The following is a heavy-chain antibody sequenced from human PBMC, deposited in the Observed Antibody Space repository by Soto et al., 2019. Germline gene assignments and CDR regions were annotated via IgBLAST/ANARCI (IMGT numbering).Heavy chain of an antibody. CDR2: IYYSGST. D-gene: IGHD2-8*01. CDR3: ARHRGLSCTNGVCYGPSNWFDA. V-gene: IGHV4-39*01. Sequence: SETLSLTCTVSGGSISSSSYYWGWIRQPPGKGLEWIGSIYYSGSTYYNPSLKSRVTISVDTSKNQFSLKLSSVTAADTAVYYCARHRGLSCTNGVCYGPSNWFDAWGQGTLVTVSS. CDR1: GGSISSSSYY. J-gene: IGHJ5*02.